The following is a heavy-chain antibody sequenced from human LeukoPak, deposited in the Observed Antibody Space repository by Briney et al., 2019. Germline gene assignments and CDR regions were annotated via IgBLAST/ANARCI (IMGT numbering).Heavy chain of an antibody. Sequence: ASVKVSCKASGGTFSSYAISWVRQAPGQGLEWMGGIIPIFGTANYAQKFQGRVTITADESTSTAYMELSSLRSEDTAVYCCAGTRRYYYGSGSYYPLDYWGQGTLVTVSS. CDR1: GGTFSSYA. CDR2: IIPIFGTA. V-gene: IGHV1-69*13. CDR3: AGTRRYYYGSGSYYPLDY. D-gene: IGHD3-10*01. J-gene: IGHJ4*02.